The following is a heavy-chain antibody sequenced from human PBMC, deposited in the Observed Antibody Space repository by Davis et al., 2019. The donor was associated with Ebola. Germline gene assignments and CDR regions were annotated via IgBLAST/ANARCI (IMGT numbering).Heavy chain of an antibody. CDR1: GFTFSSYW. CDR2: IKQDGSDK. CDR3: VRGGSATAY. V-gene: IGHV3-7*03. D-gene: IGHD2-15*01. Sequence: PGGSLRLSCAASGFTFSSYWMSWVRQAPGKGLEWVANIKQDGSDKFYVDSVRGRFTISRDNAKSSLYLQMNSLRAEDTAVFYCVRGGSATAYWGQGTPVTVSS. J-gene: IGHJ1*01.